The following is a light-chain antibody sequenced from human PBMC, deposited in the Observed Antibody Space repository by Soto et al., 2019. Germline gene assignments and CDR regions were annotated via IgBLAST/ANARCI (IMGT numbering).Light chain of an antibody. CDR2: DAS. J-gene: IGKJ1*01. CDR3: QQYNSYSPT. V-gene: IGKV1-5*01. CDR1: QSISSW. Sequence: DIQMTQSPSTLSASVGDRVTITCRASQSISSWLAWYQQKPGKAPKVLIYDASSLESGVQSRFSGSGSGTEFTLTISSLQPDDFATYYCQQYNSYSPTFGQGTKVESK.